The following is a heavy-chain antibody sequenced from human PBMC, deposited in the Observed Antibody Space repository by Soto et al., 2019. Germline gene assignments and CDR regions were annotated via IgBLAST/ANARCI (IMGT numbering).Heavy chain of an antibody. CDR2: ISYDGSNK. CDR3: AIGSGYSPEYFDY. CDR1: GFTFSSYG. V-gene: IGHV3-30*03. D-gene: IGHD3-3*01. J-gene: IGHJ4*02. Sequence: QPGGSLRLSCAASGFTFSSYGMHWVRQAPGKGLEWVAVISYDGSNKYYADSVKGRFTISRDNSKNTLYLQMNSLRAEDTAVYYCAIGSGYSPEYFDYWGQGTLVTVSS.